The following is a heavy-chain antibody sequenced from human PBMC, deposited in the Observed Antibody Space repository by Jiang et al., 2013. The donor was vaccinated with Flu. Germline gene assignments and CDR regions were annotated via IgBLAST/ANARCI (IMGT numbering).Heavy chain of an antibody. D-gene: IGHD3-22*01. J-gene: IGHJ4*02. CDR2: IYYSGST. CDR3: ARAHYSSGGGYNFDY. Sequence: LLKPSETLSLICTVSGDSMNRNQWSWIRQPPGKGLEWIGDIYYSGSTHYNPSLKSRVTMSLDTSKNQFSLKLKSVTAADTAMYYCARAHYSSGGGYNFDYWGQGTLVTVSS. V-gene: IGHV4-59*01. CDR1: GDSMNRNQ.